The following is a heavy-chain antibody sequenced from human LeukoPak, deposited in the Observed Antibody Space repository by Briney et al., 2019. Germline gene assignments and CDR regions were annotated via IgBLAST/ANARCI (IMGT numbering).Heavy chain of an antibody. CDR3: ARDQRFWASGSYTGDAFDI. D-gene: IGHD1-26*01. J-gene: IGHJ3*02. Sequence: GASVKVSCKASGYTFTGYYMHWVRQAPGQGLEWMGWINPNSGGTNYAQKLQGRVTMTTDTSTSTAYMELRSLRSDDTAVYYCARDQRFWASGSYTGDAFDIWGQGTMVTVSS. CDR1: GYTFTGYY. V-gene: IGHV1-2*02. CDR2: INPNSGGT.